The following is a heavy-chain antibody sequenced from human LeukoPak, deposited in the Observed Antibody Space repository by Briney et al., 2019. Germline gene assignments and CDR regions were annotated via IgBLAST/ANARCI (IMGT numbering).Heavy chain of an antibody. D-gene: IGHD5-18*01. CDR2: IWYDGSNK. V-gene: IGHV3-33*01. Sequence: PGRSLRLSCAASGFTFSSYGMHWVRQAPGKGLEWVAVIWYDGSNKYYADSVKGRFTISRDNSKNTLYLQMNSLRAEDTAVYYCARDQGYSYGYVYWGQGTLVTVSS. CDR1: GFTFSSYG. CDR3: ARDQGYSYGYVY. J-gene: IGHJ4*02.